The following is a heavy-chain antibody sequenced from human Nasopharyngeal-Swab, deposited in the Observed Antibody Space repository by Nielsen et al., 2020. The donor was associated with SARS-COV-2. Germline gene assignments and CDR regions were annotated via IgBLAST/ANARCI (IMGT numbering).Heavy chain of an antibody. J-gene: IGHJ5*02. Sequence: GGSLRLSCAASGFTFTSYAMNWVRQAPGKGLEWVSGISGNGDNTYYADSVKGRFTISRDNAKSSLYLQMNSLRDEDTAVYYCVRARRFYGDYNTEAVSWGQGTLVTVSS. CDR2: ISGNGDNT. CDR1: GFTFTSYA. CDR3: VRARRFYGDYNTEAVS. D-gene: IGHD4-17*01. V-gene: IGHV3-23*01.